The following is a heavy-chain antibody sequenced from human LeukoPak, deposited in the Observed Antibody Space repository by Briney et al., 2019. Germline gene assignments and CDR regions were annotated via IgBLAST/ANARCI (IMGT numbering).Heavy chain of an antibody. CDR3: ARVPLRFLEPFDY. CDR2: INHSGGG. D-gene: IGHD3-3*01. V-gene: IGHV4-34*01. J-gene: IGHJ4*02. Sequence: SETLSLTCAVYGGSFIGYYWSWIRQPPGKGLEWIGEINHSGGGNYNPFLKSRITISDDTSKSQFSLKLGSVTAAYTAVYYCARVPLRFLEPFDYWGQGTLVTVSS. CDR1: GGSFIGYY.